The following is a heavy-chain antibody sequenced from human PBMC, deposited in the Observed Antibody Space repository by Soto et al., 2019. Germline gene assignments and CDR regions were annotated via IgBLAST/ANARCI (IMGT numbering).Heavy chain of an antibody. CDR3: ARDGGGFDPTHYYYYMDV. J-gene: IGHJ6*03. CDR1: GFTFSSYW. V-gene: IGHV3-7*01. Sequence: GGSLRLSCAASGFTFSSYWMSWVRQAPGKGLEWVANIKQDGSEKYYVDSVKGRFTISRDNAKNSLYLQMNSLRAEDTAVYYCARDGGGFDPTHYYYYMDVWGKGTTVTVSS. CDR2: IKQDGSEK. D-gene: IGHD3-16*01.